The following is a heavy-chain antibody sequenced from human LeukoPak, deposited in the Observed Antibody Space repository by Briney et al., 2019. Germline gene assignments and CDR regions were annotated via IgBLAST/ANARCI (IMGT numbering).Heavy chain of an antibody. CDR3: ARDTAYYYGSGSYYHTYNWFDP. D-gene: IGHD3-10*01. CDR1: GYTFTGYY. Sequence: ASAKVSCKASGYTFTGYYMHWVRQAPGQGLEWMGWINPNSGGTNYAQKFQGRVTMTRDTSISTAYMELSRLRSDDTAVYYCARDTAYYYGSGSYYHTYNWFDPWGQGTLVTVSS. V-gene: IGHV1-2*02. J-gene: IGHJ5*02. CDR2: INPNSGGT.